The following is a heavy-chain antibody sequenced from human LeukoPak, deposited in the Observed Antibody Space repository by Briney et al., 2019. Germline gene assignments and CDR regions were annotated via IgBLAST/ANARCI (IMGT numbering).Heavy chain of an antibody. D-gene: IGHD5-18*01. Sequence: SETLSLTCAVYGGSFSGYYWSWIRQPPGKGLEWIGEINHSGSTNYNPSLKSRVTISVDTSKNQFSLKLSSVTAADTAVYYCARVPDRGYSYGYRYHFDYWGQGTLVTVSS. J-gene: IGHJ4*02. V-gene: IGHV4-34*01. CDR2: INHSGST. CDR3: ARVPDRGYSYGYRYHFDY. CDR1: GGSFSGYY.